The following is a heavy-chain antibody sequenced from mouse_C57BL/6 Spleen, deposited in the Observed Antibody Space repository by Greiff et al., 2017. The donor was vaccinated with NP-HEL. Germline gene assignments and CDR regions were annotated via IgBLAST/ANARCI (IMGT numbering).Heavy chain of an antibody. CDR2: IDPSDSYT. CDR3: AKNADYGSSYDYAMDY. CDR1: GYTFTSYW. V-gene: IGHV1-69*01. Sequence: VQLQQPGAELVMPGASVKLSCKASGYTFTSYWMHWVKQRPGQGLEWIGEIDPSDSYTNYNQKFKGKSTLTVDKSSSTAYMQLSSLTSEDSAVYYCAKNADYGSSYDYAMDYWGQGTSVTVSS. J-gene: IGHJ4*01. D-gene: IGHD1-1*01.